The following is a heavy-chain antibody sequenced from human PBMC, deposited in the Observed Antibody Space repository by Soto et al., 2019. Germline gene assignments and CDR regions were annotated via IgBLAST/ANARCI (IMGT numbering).Heavy chain of an antibody. V-gene: IGHV3-66*01. J-gene: IGHJ4*02. CDR3: PRDGSGN. CDR1: GLTVSTNP. CDR2: IYTGGGT. Sequence: EVQLVESGGGLVQPGGSLRLSCAASGLTVSTNPMSWVRQAPGKGLEWVSVIYTGGGTHYADPVKGRFTISRNNSKNTVILQMNSLRPEDTAVDSCPRDGSGNWGEGTLVTVSS.